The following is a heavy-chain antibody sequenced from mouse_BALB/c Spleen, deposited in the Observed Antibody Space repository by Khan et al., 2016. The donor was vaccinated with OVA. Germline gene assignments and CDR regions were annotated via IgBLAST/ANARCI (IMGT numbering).Heavy chain of an antibody. CDR3: VRDGAYHRNDGWFAY. J-gene: IGHJ3*01. CDR1: GYTFTSYT. Sequence: QVQLQQSGAELARPGASGKMSCKASGYTFTSYTIHWIKLRPGQGLEWIGYINPSNGYTNYNQKFKDKATLTADKSSTTAYMQLSSLTSDDSAVYYGVRDGAYHRNDGWFAYWGQGTLVTVSA. CDR2: INPSNGYT. D-gene: IGHD2-14*01. V-gene: IGHV1-4*01.